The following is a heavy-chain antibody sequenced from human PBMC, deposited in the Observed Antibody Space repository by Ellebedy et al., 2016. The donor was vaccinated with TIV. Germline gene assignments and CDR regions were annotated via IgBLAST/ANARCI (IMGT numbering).Heavy chain of an antibody. CDR3: ARRKRGGYEPEYYYYGMDV. J-gene: IGHJ6*02. V-gene: IGHV1-69*13. CDR1: GGTFSSYA. D-gene: IGHD5-12*01. CDR2: IIPIFGTA. Sequence: SVKVSCXASGGTFSSYAISWVRQAPGQGLEWMGGIIPIFGTANYAQKFQGRVTITADESTSTAYMELSSLRSEDTAVYYCARRKRGGYEPEYYYYGMDVWGQGTTVTVSS.